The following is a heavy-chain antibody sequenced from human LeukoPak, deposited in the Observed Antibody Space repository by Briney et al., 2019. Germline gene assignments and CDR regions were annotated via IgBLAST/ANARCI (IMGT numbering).Heavy chain of an antibody. CDR2: ISSSSSTI. Sequence: QSGGSLRLSCAASGFTFSSYSMNWVRQAPGKGLEWVSYISSSSSTIYYADSVKGRFTISRDNAKNSLYLQMNSLRAEDTAVYYCARDLVILTGPPPPDAFDIWGQGTMVTVSS. CDR3: ARDLVILTGPPPPDAFDI. J-gene: IGHJ3*02. D-gene: IGHD3-9*01. CDR1: GFTFSSYS. V-gene: IGHV3-48*01.